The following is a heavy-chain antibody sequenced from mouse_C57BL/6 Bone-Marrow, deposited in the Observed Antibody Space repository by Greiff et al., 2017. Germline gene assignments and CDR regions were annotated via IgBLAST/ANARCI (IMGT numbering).Heavy chain of an antibody. Sequence: VQLQQPGAALVKPGASVKLSCKASGYTFTSYWMHWVKQRPGQGLEWIGMIHPNSGSTNYNEKFKSKATLTADNSSSTAYMQLSSLTSEDSAVYYCARCGTVAYYGCWGHGTTLTFSA. V-gene: IGHV1-64*01. J-gene: IGHJ2*01. D-gene: IGHD4-1*01. CDR1: GYTFTSYW. CDR2: IHPNSGST. CDR3: ARCGTVAYYGC.